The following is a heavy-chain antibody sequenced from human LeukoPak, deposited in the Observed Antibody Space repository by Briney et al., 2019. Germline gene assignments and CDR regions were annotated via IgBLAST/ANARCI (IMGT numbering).Heavy chain of an antibody. CDR1: GFTFSSYS. V-gene: IGHV3-21*01. CDR3: ARGRVAAIRASFFGY. CDR2: ISSSSSYI. J-gene: IGHJ4*02. D-gene: IGHD2-15*01. Sequence: GGSLRLPCAASGFTFSSYSMNWVRQAPGKGLEWVSSISSSSSYIYYADSVKGRFTISRDNAKNSLYLQMNSLRAEDTAVYYCARGRVAAIRASFFGYWGQGTLVTVSS.